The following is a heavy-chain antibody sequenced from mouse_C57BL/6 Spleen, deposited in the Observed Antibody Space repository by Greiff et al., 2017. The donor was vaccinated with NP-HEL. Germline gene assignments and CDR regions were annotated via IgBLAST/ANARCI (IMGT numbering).Heavy chain of an antibody. J-gene: IGHJ1*03. V-gene: IGHV1-54*01. CDR2: INPGSGGT. CDR3: ARSTVVAPYWYFDV. CDR1: GYAFTNYL. Sequence: QVQLQQSGAELVRPGTSVKVSCKASGYAFTNYLIEWVKQRPGQGLEWIGVINPGSGGTNYNEKFKGKATLTADKSSSTAYMQLSSLTSEDSAVYFCARSTVVAPYWYFDVWGTGTTVTVSS. D-gene: IGHD1-1*01.